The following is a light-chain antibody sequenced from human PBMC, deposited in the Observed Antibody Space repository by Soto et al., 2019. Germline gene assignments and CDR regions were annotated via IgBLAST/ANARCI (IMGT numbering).Light chain of an antibody. Sequence: EIVLTQSPGPLSLSPGEMATLSCTASPSISSSYLAWYQQKPGQAPRLLIYGASSRATGIPDSFSGSGSGTDFTLTISRLEPEDFAVYYCQQYGSSPGIFTFGPGTKVDIK. CDR3: QQYGSSPGIFT. V-gene: IGKV3-20*01. CDR2: GAS. CDR1: PSISSSY. J-gene: IGKJ3*01.